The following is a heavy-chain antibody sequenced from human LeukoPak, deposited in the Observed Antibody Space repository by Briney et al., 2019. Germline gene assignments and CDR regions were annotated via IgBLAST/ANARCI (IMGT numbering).Heavy chain of an antibody. CDR3: AKDKTDFGDYSYMDV. CDR1: GFTFSSYT. J-gene: IGHJ6*03. CDR2: IRYDGSNK. D-gene: IGHD4-17*01. Sequence: GGSLRLSCAASGFTFSSYTMHWVRQAPGKGLEWVAFIRYDGSNKYCADSVKGRFTVSRDNSKSTLYLQMNSLRAEDTAVYYCAKDKTDFGDYSYMDVWGKGTTVTVSS. V-gene: IGHV3-30*02.